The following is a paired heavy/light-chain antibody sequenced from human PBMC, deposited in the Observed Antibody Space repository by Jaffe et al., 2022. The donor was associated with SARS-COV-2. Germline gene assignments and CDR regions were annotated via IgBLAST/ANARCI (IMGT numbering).Heavy chain of an antibody. V-gene: IGHV1-18*01. CDR2: ISAYSGDI. CDR3: GRAPHNYVSGNYLNDY. Sequence: QVQLVQSPTEVKKPGASVKVSCKASGYRFASYGINWVRQAPGQGLEWLGWISAYSGDIKYAQQMQGRVTMTTDTFTSTAYMELRSLRSDDTAVYYCGRAPHNYVSGNYLNDYWGQGTLVTVSS. D-gene: IGHD3-16*02. CDR1: GYRFASYG. J-gene: IGHJ4*02.
Light chain of an antibody. CDR3: ALYLTSGWV. CDR2: STN. CDR1: SGSVSSDYY. J-gene: IGLJ3*02. V-gene: IGLV8-61*01. Sequence: QTVVTQEPSFSVSPGGTVTLTCGLSSGSVSSDYYPTWSQQTPGQAPRTLIYSTNIRSSGVPDRFSGSILGNKAALTITGAQAEDEADYYCALYLTSGWVFGGGTKLTVL.